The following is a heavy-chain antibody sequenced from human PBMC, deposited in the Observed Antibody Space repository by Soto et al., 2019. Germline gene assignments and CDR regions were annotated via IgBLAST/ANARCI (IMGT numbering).Heavy chain of an antibody. V-gene: IGHV4-31*03. CDR1: GGSISSGGYY. CDR2: IYYSGST. CDR3: ARVGYYGSGSYLGLVLDY. J-gene: IGHJ4*02. D-gene: IGHD3-10*01. Sequence: QVQLQESGPGLVKPSQTLSLTCTVSGGSISSGGYYWSWIRQHPGKGLEWIGYIYYSGSTYYNPSLKSRVTISVDTSKNQFSLKLRSVTAADTAVYYCARVGYYGSGSYLGLVLDYWGQGTLVTVSS.